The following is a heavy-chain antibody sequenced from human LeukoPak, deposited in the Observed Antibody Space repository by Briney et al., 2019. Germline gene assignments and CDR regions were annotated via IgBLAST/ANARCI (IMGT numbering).Heavy chain of an antibody. V-gene: IGHV1-69*13. D-gene: IGHD3-3*01. J-gene: IGHJ6*03. CDR1: GGPFSSYA. CDR3: SSKTYDFWSAKGPMDV. Sequence: SVKVSCKASGGPFSSYAISWLRQAPGQGLEWMGGIIPIFGTANYAQKFQGRVTITADESTSTAYMELSSLRSEDTTVYYCSSKTYDFWSAKGPMDVWGKGTTVTVSS. CDR2: IIPIFGTA.